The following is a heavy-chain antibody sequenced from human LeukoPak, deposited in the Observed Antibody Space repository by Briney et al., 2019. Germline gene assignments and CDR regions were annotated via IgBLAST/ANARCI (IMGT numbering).Heavy chain of an antibody. CDR1: GGSFSGYY. CDR2: INHSGST. Sequence: PSETLSLTCAVYGGSFSGYYWSWIRQPPGKGLEWIGEINHSGSTNYNPPLKGRVTVSVDTSKNQFSLKLSSVTAADTAVYYCARDVLRYFEKGAFDIWGQGTMVTVSS. CDR3: ARDVLRYFEKGAFDI. V-gene: IGHV4-34*01. D-gene: IGHD3-9*01. J-gene: IGHJ3*02.